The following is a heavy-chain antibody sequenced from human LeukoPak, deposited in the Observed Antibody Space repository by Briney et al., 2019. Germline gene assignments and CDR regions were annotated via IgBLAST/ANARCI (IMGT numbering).Heavy chain of an antibody. V-gene: IGHV4-39*01. Sequence: SETLSLTCTVSGGSVSSSSYYWGWIRQPPGKGLEWVGCIYNSGSTYYDPSLKSRVTISVDTSKDQVSLKVNSVTAADTAVYYCARRGSSGRSFDYWGQGTLVIVSS. CDR2: IYNSGST. CDR3: ARRGSSGRSFDY. D-gene: IGHD6-25*01. J-gene: IGHJ4*02. CDR1: GGSVSSSSYY.